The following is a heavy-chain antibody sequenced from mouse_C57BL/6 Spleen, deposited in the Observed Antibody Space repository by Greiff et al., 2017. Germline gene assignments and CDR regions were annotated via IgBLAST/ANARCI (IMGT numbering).Heavy chain of an antibody. J-gene: IGHJ3*01. CDR1: GYTFTSYT. D-gene: IGHD2-3*01. CDR3: ASGGYYVSWFAY. V-gene: IGHV1-4*01. CDR2: INPSSGYT. Sequence: QVQLQQSGAELARPGDSVKMSCKASGYTFTSYTMHWVKQRPGQGLEWIGYINPSSGYTKYNQKFKDKATLTADKSSSTAYMHLSSLTSEDSAVYYCASGGYYVSWFAYWGQGTLVTVSA.